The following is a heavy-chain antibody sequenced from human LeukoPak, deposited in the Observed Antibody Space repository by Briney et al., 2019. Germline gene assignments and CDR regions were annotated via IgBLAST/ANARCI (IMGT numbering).Heavy chain of an antibody. CDR2: IYYSGST. CDR1: GGSFSSYC. CDR3: ARGTGLRYFDWLDAFDI. D-gene: IGHD3-9*01. V-gene: IGHV4-59*01. J-gene: IGHJ3*02. Sequence: SETLFLTCTVFGGSFSSYCWYWVRLPPGPGLELVWIIYYSGSTNYNPSLKSRVTISVDTSKNQFSLKLSSVTAADTAVYYCARGTGLRYFDWLDAFDIWGQGTMVTVSS.